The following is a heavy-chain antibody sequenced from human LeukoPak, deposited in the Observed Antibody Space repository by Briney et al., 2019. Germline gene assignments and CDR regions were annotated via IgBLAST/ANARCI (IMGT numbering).Heavy chain of an antibody. J-gene: IGHJ5*02. CDR3: ARGPRVILRWFARHNWFDP. Sequence: ASVKVSCKASGYTFTSYDINWVRQATGQGLEWMGWMNPNSGNTGYAQKFQGRVTITRNTPISTAYMELSSLRSEDTAVYYCARGPRVILRWFARHNWFDPWGQGTLVTVSS. CDR2: MNPNSGNT. V-gene: IGHV1-8*03. CDR1: GYTFTSYD. D-gene: IGHD4-23*01.